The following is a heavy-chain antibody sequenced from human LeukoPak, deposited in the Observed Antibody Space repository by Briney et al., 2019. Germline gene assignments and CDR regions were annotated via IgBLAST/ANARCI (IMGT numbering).Heavy chain of an antibody. J-gene: IGHJ5*02. CDR1: GGSISSGSYY. V-gene: IGHV4-61*02. CDR2: IYTSGST. CDR3: ARESELMVYAIDWFDP. D-gene: IGHD2-8*01. Sequence: SQTLSLTCTVSGGSISSGSYYWSWIRQPAGKGLEWIGRIYTSGSTNYNPSLKRRVTISVDTSKNQFSLKLSSVTAADTAVYYCARESELMVYAIDWFDPWGQGTLVTVSS.